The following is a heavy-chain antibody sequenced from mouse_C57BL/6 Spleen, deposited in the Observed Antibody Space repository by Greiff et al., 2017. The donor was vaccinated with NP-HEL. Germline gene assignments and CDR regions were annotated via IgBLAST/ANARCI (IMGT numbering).Heavy chain of an antibody. D-gene: IGHD3-1*01. CDR1: GYTFTSYW. V-gene: IGHV1-64*01. CDR3: ARGNFGGFAY. CDR2: IHPNSGST. Sequence: QVQLQQSGAELVKPGASVKLSCKASGYTFTSYWMHWVKQRPGQGLEWIGMIHPNSGSTNYHEKFKSKATMTVDKSSSTAYLQLSRPTSEDSAVYCCARGNFGGFAYWGQGTLVTVSA. J-gene: IGHJ3*01.